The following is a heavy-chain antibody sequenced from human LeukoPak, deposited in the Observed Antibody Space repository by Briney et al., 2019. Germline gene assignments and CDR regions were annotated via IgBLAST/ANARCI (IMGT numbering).Heavy chain of an antibody. D-gene: IGHD4-17*01. CDR3: ARASDYGDYVRYFDL. CDR1: GYTFTSYY. CDR2: INPSGGST. V-gene: IGHV1-46*01. J-gene: IGHJ2*01. Sequence: ASVKVSCKASGYTFTSYYMHWVRQAPGQGLEWMGIINPSGGSTSYAQKFQGRVTMTRDTSTSTVYMELSSLRSEDTAVYYCARASDYGDYVRYFDLWGRGTLVTVPS.